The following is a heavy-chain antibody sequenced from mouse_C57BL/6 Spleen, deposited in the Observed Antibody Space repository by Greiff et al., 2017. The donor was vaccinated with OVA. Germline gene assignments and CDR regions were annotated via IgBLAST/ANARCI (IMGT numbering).Heavy chain of an antibody. CDR3: AALRPVFDV. D-gene: IGHD2-12*01. J-gene: IGHJ1*03. CDR1: GFTFSDYG. Sequence: DVMLVESGGGLVKPGGSLKLSCAASGFTFSDYGMHWVRQAPEKGLEWVAYISSGSSTIYYADTVKGRFTISRDKAKNTLFLQMTSLRSEDTAMYYWAALRPVFDVWGTGTTVTVSS. CDR2: ISSGSSTI. V-gene: IGHV5-17*01.